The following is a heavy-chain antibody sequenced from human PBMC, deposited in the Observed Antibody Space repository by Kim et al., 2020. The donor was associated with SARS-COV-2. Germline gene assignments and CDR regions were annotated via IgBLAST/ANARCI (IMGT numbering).Heavy chain of an antibody. V-gene: IGHV3-23*03. CDR2: IFSGGSST. CDR3: AKDIGGGNYDYYGLDV. J-gene: IGHJ6*01. D-gene: IGHD2-15*01. CDR1: GINFRTYA. Sequence: GGSLRLSCAASGINFRTYAMHWVRQAPGKGLEWVSVIFSGGSSTYYADSVKGRFTISRATSKTTLYLQMNSLRAEDTAVYYCAKDIGGGNYDYYGLDVWG.